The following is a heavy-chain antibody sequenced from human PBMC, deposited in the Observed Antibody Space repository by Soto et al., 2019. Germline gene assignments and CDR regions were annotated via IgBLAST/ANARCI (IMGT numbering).Heavy chain of an antibody. Sequence: PSETLSLTCTVPGGSISTYYWSWIRQPPGKGLEWIGYIYNRGNTNYNPSLKSRVTMSLDSSKNQFSLKLSSVTAADTAVYYCARDREHTYGNCFDPWGQGTLVTVSS. J-gene: IGHJ5*02. CDR3: ARDREHTYGNCFDP. CDR2: IYNRGNT. CDR1: GGSISTYY. D-gene: IGHD5-18*01. V-gene: IGHV4-59*01.